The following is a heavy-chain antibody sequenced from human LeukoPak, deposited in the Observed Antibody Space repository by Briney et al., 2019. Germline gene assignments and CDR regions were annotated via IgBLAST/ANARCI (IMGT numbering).Heavy chain of an antibody. V-gene: IGHV3-23*01. CDR3: AKDIVATDYYYYGMDV. Sequence: GFSLRLSCAASVFTFDHYAMQWLRQAAGKDLDWVSAISGSGGSTYYADSVKGRFTISRDNSKNTLYLQMNSLRAEVTAVYYCAKDIVATDYYYYGMDVWGQGTTVTVSS. D-gene: IGHD5-12*01. CDR1: VFTFDHYA. J-gene: IGHJ6*02. CDR2: ISGSGGST.